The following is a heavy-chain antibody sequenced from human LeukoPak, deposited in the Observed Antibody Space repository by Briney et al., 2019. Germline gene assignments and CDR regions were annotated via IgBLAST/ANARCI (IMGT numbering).Heavy chain of an antibody. CDR2: IIPIFGTA. V-gene: IGHV1-69*13. D-gene: IGHD1-26*01. Sequence: SVKVSCKASGGTFSSYAISWVRQAPGQGLEWMGGIIPIFGTANYAQKFQGRVTITADESTSTAYMELSSLRSEDTAVYYCARGPFIVGATAPYWYFDLWGRGTLVTVSS. CDR1: GGTFSSYA. J-gene: IGHJ2*01. CDR3: ARGPFIVGATAPYWYFDL.